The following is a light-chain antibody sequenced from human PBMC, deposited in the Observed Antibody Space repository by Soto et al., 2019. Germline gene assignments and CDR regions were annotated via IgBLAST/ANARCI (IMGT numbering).Light chain of an antibody. Sequence: EMYLSDSPSVISASAGDRVTIRWRPSQGIKTFLAWYQQKPGKAHKVLIYAASNLQSGVPSRFSGSGSGTEFTLTTYSLQPEDGATYYCQQYSSSPPLTSGGGPKV. CDR1: QGIKTF. V-gene: IGKV1-9*01. CDR3: QQYSSSPPLT. CDR2: AAS. J-gene: IGKJ4*02.